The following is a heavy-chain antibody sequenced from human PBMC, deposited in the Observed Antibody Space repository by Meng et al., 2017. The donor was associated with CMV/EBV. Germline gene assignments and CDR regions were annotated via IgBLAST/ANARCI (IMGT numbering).Heavy chain of an antibody. Sequence: GSLRLSCTVSGGSISSSSHYWGWLRQSPGKGIEWIGNIYYSGSTYYNPSLQSRVTLSVDTSKNKFTLDLNSGTAADTAVFYCARFIADYGHCYFDYWGQGTLVTVSS. CDR2: IYYSGST. CDR3: ARFIADYGHCYFDY. D-gene: IGHD4-17*01. CDR1: GGSISSSSHY. V-gene: IGHV4-39*06. J-gene: IGHJ4*02.